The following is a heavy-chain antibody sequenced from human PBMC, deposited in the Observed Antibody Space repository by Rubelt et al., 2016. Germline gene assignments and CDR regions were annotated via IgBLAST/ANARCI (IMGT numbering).Heavy chain of an antibody. D-gene: IGHD1-14*01. CDR2: TSAYKGNT. CDR1: GYTFTSSG. J-gene: IGHJ2*01. CDR3: ARVYTGYWDFEL. Sequence: QVQLVQSGAEVKKPGASVKVSCKASGYTFTSSGISWVRQAPGLGLERMEWTSAYKGNTNYGRRSVGRVSMTTDTSTRTAYMELRSLRSDDTAVDYCARVYTGYWDFELWGRGTLVTVSS. V-gene: IGHV1-18*01.